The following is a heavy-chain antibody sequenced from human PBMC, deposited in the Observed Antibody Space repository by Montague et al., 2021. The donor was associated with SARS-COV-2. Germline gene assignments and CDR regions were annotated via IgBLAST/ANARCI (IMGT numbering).Heavy chain of an antibody. J-gene: IGHJ6*02. CDR3: ARDRDCDDGCGIDV. V-gene: IGHV3-48*03. D-gene: IGHD2-21*01. CDR1: GFIFSSYE. CDR2: ISSSGGSRTK. Sequence: SLRLSCAASGFIFSSYEMNWVRQAPGKGLEWISYISSSGGSRTKDDTDTGKGRFTISRDNAKNSLYLKMNSLRVEDTAIYYCARDRDCDDGCGIDVWGQGTTVTVPS.